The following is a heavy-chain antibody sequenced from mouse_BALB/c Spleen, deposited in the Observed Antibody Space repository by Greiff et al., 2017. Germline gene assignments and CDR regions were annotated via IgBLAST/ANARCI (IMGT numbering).Heavy chain of an antibody. V-gene: IGHV7-3*02. J-gene: IGHJ3*01. CDR1: GFTFTDYY. D-gene: IGHD2-4*01. CDR2: IRNKANGYTT. CDR3: ARDINYDYEFAY. Sequence: EVKLVESGGGLVQPGGSLRLSCATSGFTFTDYYMSWVRQPPGKALEWLGFIRNKANGYTTEYSASVKGRFTISRDNSQSILYLQMNTLRAEDSATYYCARDINYDYEFAYWGQGTLVTVSA.